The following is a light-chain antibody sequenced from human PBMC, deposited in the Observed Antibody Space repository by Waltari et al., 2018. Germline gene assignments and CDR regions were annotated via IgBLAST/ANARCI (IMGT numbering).Light chain of an antibody. V-gene: IGKV3-15*01. CDR2: GAS. CDR1: QSISSQ. J-gene: IGKJ3*01. Sequence: EIVMTQSPATLSVSPGERATLSCRASQSISSQLAWYQQKPAQPPRLLIYGASTRATGIPARFSGSGSGTEFTLTISSLQSEDFAVYFCQQYHESPPITFGPGTKVDIK. CDR3: QQYHESPPIT.